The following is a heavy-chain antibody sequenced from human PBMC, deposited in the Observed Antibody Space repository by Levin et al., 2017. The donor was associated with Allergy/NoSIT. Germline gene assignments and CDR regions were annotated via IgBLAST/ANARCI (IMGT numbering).Heavy chain of an antibody. D-gene: IGHD1-14*01. Sequence: KTSETLSLTCSVSGASISSRDHYWSWIRQLPGKGLEWIGSIYYTGTTYDNPSLKSRVIISTDTSRNQFSLKLSSVTAADTAVYYCAQGTDHAKTNYWGQGTRVTISS. J-gene: IGHJ4*02. CDR2: IYYTGTT. V-gene: IGHV4-31*03. CDR1: GASISSRDHY. CDR3: AQGTDHAKTNY.